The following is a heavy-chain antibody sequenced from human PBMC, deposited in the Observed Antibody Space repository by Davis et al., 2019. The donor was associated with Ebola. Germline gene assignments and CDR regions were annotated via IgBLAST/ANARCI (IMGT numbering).Heavy chain of an antibody. D-gene: IGHD5-18*01. Sequence: MPSETLSLTCIVSGGSISAYFWSWIRQPPGRGLEWIGYIYGESTKYNASLQSRVTIPVDTSKNQFSLKLKSVTAADTAVYFCARPRDFGYGDPFDLWGQGAVVTVSP. J-gene: IGHJ3*01. CDR3: ARPRDFGYGDPFDL. V-gene: IGHV4-59*08. CDR1: GGSISAYF. CDR2: IYGEST.